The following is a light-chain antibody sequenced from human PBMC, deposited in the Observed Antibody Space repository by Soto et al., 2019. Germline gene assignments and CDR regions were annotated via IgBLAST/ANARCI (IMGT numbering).Light chain of an antibody. CDR3: QQTYSALWT. J-gene: IGKJ1*01. CDR1: QPFPTY. Sequence: DIQMTQFPPSLSASVGDRVTISCRASQPFPTYLNWYQQKPGKAPKLLIYAASSLHSGVPSRFSGSGSGTDFTLTISSLQPEDVAAYYCQQTYSALWTFGQGTKLEIK. CDR2: AAS. V-gene: IGKV1-39*01.